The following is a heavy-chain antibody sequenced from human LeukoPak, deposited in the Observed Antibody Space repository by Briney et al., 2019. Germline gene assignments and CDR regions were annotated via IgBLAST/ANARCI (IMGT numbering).Heavy chain of an antibody. J-gene: IGHJ3*01. D-gene: IGHD3-10*01. CDR1: GASISSDY. CDR2: IHYTGAT. Sequence: SETLSLTCTVSGASISSDYWNWIRQPPGKGLEWIGYIHYTGATNYNPSLKSRVTISVDTSKTQFSLKLNSVTAADTAVFYCARDLIWFGELTYAFDVWGPGTMVTVSS. V-gene: IGHV4-59*01. CDR3: ARDLIWFGELTYAFDV.